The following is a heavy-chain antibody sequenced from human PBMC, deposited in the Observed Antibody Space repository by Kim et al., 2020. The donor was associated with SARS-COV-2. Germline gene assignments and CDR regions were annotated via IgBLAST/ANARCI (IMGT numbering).Heavy chain of an antibody. Sequence: GGSLRLSCAASGFTFSSYSMNWVRQAPGKGLEWVSSISSSSSYIYYADSVKGRFTISRDNAKNSLYLQMNSLRAEDTAVYYCASLISYSSGWYSYFDLWGRGTLVTVSS. V-gene: IGHV3-21*01. D-gene: IGHD6-19*01. CDR2: ISSSSSYI. CDR3: ASLISYSSGWYSYFDL. J-gene: IGHJ2*01. CDR1: GFTFSSYS.